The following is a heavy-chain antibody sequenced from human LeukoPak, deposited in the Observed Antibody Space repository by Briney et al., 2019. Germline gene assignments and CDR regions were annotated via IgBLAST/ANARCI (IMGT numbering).Heavy chain of an antibody. D-gene: IGHD3-10*01. CDR2: ITPSSGDT. Sequence: ASVKVSCKASGYTFSDHNMHWVRQAPGQGLEWMGKITPSSGDTTYAQNFQDRVTMTRDTSTSTVYMQLSRLRSEDTAVYYCARDTYGSDYWGQGTLVTVSA. V-gene: IGHV1-46*01. CDR3: ARDTYGSDY. J-gene: IGHJ4*02. CDR1: GYTFSDHN.